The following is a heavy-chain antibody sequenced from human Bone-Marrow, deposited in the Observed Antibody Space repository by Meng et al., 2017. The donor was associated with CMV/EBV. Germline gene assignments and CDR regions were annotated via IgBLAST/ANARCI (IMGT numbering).Heavy chain of an antibody. V-gene: IGHV3-53*01. J-gene: IGHJ4*02. CDR1: GFTVSSNY. CDR2: IYSGGST. CDR3: AREERWLKTDY. Sequence: GESLKISCAASGFTVSSNYMSWVRQAAGKGLEWVSVIYSGGSTFYADSVKGQFTISRDNAKNSLYLQMNSLRAEDTAVYYCAREERWLKTDYWGQGTLVTVSS. D-gene: IGHD5-24*01.